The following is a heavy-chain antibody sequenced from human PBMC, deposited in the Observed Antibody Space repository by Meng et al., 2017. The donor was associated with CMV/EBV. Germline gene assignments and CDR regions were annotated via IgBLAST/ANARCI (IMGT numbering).Heavy chain of an antibody. CDR2: VNSNNDAT. CDR1: GFTFSDYY. D-gene: IGHD6-19*01. CDR3: VRSSGWSLFDY. V-gene: IGHV1-2*02. J-gene: IGHJ4*02. Sequence: QGELVQSGARMKKPGASVKVSCTTSGFTFSDYYIHWVRQAPGQGLEWMGWVNSNNDATNYARKFQGRVSMTRDTSISTAHMELSRLMSDDTAVYYCVRSSGWSLFDYWGQGTLVTVSS.